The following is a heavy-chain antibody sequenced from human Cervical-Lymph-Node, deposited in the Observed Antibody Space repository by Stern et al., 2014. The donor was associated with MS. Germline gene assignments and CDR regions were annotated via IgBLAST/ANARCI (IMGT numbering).Heavy chain of an antibody. CDR3: VRQAPEQTLDY. D-gene: IGHD1/OR15-1a*01. CDR1: GYSFTSYW. J-gene: IGHJ4*02. Sequence: VQLVQSGAEVKKPGDSLKISCKASGYSFTSYWIGWVRQMPGKGLEWMVVSNPGDSDTRYSPSFQGQVPISADRSISTAYLQWSSLKASDTAMYYCVRQAPEQTLDYWGQGTLVTVSS. CDR2: SNPGDSDT. V-gene: IGHV5-51*01.